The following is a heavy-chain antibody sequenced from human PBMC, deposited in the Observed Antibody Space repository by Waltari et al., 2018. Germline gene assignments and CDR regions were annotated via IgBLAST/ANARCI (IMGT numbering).Heavy chain of an antibody. Sequence: EVNLVESVGGFVQPGGSLSLSCAASGFLVVATYMTWFRQAPGKGLEWVSVIYSGITKYYADSAKDRFIISRDNYKNTLFLQMNSLRAEDTAVYYCARGHCTGGSCHSGDNFDLWGQGTLVTVSS. CDR2: IYSGITK. CDR3: ARGHCTGGSCHSGDNFDL. J-gene: IGHJ4*02. CDR1: GFLVVATY. D-gene: IGHD2-15*01. V-gene: IGHV3-53*03.